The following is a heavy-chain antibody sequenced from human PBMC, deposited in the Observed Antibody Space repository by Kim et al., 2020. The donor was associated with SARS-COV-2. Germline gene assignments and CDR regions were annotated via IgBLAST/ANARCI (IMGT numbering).Heavy chain of an antibody. V-gene: IGHV3-43*02. CDR2: VNGDGDSS. CDR1: GFTFDEYG. CDR3: AKDIEEFLWPLSCFDS. J-gene: IGHJ4*01. Sequence: GGSLRLSCAASGFTFDEYGMHWVRQAPGKSLEWISLVNGDGDSSFYADSVKGRFTISRDNTKNSLYLQMNSLRTEDTAVYYCAKDIEEFLWPLSCFDSWG. D-gene: IGHD2-21*01.